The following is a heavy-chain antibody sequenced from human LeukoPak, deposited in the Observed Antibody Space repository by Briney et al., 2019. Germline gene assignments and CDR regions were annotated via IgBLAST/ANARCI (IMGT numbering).Heavy chain of an antibody. Sequence: GGSLRLSCAASGFTFSSYPMSWVRQAPGKGLEWVSAISGSGGSTYYADSVKGRFTISRDNSKNTLYLQMNSLRAEDTAVYYCANFPYTGTIVRWGQGTLVTVSS. D-gene: IGHD1-7*01. CDR3: ANFPYTGTIVR. CDR2: ISGSGGST. V-gene: IGHV3-23*01. J-gene: IGHJ4*02. CDR1: GFTFSSYP.